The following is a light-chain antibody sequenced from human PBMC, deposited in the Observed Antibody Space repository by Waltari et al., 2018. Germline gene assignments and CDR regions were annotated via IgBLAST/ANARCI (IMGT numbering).Light chain of an antibody. CDR3: QQYGSLPWT. Sequence: IVLTQSPGTLSLSPGGRATLSCRASESVSVDYLAWYQQKPGQAPRLLIYDASTGATGVPDRFSGSGSGTDFTLTISRLEPEDFAVYYCQQYGSLPWTFGQGTKVAIK. J-gene: IGKJ1*01. CDR1: ESVSVDY. CDR2: DAS. V-gene: IGKV3-20*01.